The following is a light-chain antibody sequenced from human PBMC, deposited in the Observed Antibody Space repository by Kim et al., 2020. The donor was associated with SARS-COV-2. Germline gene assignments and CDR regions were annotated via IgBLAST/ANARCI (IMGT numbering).Light chain of an antibody. CDR3: QQSDRSPYT. CDR1: QNVRSY. V-gene: IGKV1-39*01. CDR2: GAT. J-gene: IGKJ2*01. Sequence: ILMTQSPSSLSASVGDRVTITCRASQNVRSYLVWYQQKPGKAPQLLIYGATNLQGGVPSRFSGSGYGTDFTLTISNLEPEDFATYFCQQSDRSPYTFGQGTTLEI.